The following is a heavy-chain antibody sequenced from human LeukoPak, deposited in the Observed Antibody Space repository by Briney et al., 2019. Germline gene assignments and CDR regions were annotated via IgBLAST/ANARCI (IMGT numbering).Heavy chain of an antibody. J-gene: IGHJ5*02. CDR1: GYSFTSCD. CDR3: ARALYDHGGNRVWFDP. CDR2: RNPNSGDR. Sequence: ASVKVSCKGSGYSFTSCDINWGRQGTGQGHEWVGWRNPNSGDRGYAQKFQGRGTITRNTPISPAYMELPSLRSQDTAVYYCARALYDHGGNRVWFDPWGQGTLVTVSP. V-gene: IGHV1-8*01. D-gene: IGHD4-23*01.